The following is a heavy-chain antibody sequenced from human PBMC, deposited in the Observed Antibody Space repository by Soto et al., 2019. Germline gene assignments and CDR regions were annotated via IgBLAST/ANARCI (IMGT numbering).Heavy chain of an antibody. V-gene: IGHV3-48*03. CDR2: ISSSGDST. Sequence: GGSLRLSCAASGFTFRSYEMNWVRQAPGKTLEWVSYISSSGDSTYYADSVKGRFTISRDNAKNSLYLQMNSPRVEDTAVYYCAKVYCSTTTCHVQAFDSWGQGTLVTVSS. CDR3: AKVYCSTTTCHVQAFDS. D-gene: IGHD2-2*01. CDR1: GFTFRSYE. J-gene: IGHJ4*02.